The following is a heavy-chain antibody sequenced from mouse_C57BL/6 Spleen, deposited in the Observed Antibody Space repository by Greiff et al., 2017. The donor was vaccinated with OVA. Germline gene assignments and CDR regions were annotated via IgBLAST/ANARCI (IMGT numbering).Heavy chain of an antibody. Sequence: EVKLVESGGGLVQPGGSLKLSCAASGFTFSDYYMYWVRQTPEKRLEWVAYISNGGGSTYYPDTVKGRFTISRDNAKNTLYLQMSRLKSEDTAMYYCARQGPTGVFDYWGQGTTLTVSS. CDR3: ARQGPTGVFDY. J-gene: IGHJ2*01. V-gene: IGHV5-12*01. D-gene: IGHD2-10*01. CDR2: ISNGGGST. CDR1: GFTFSDYY.